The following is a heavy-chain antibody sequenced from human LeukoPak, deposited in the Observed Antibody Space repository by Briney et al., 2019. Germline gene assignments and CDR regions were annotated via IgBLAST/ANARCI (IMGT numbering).Heavy chain of an antibody. J-gene: IGHJ6*03. CDR3: ARYPGFYYYYMDV. CDR2: IYYSGST. Sequence: SETLSLTCTVSGGSISSSSYYWGWLRQPPGKGLEWIGSIYYSGSTYYNPSLKSRVTISVDTSKKQFSLKLSSVPAADTAVYYCARYPGFYYYYMDVWGKGTTVTVSS. CDR1: GGSISSSSYY. V-gene: IGHV4-39*07.